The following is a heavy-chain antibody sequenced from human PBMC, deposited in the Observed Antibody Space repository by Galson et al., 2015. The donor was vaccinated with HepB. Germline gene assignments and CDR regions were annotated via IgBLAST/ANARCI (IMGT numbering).Heavy chain of an antibody. J-gene: IGHJ6*02. V-gene: IGHV3-30*04. CDR1: GFTFSSYA. D-gene: IGHD2-2*01. CDR3: AREIYCSSTSCYVFLGYYYYGMDV. Sequence: SLRLSCAASGFTFSSYAMHWVRKAPGKGLEWVAVISYDGSNKYYADSVKGRFTISRDNSKNTLYLQMNSLRAEDTAVYYCAREIYCSSTSCYVFLGYYYYGMDVWGQGTTVTVSS. CDR2: ISYDGSNK.